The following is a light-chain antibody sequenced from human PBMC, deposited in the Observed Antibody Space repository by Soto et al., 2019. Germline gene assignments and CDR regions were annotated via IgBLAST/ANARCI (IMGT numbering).Light chain of an antibody. CDR1: QSLLSSSNNLNY. CDR3: QQYYGSPIT. J-gene: IGKJ3*01. V-gene: IGKV4-1*01. Sequence: DIVMTQSPNSLTVSLGERATINCKSSQSLLSSSNNLNYLAWFQQKPGQAPKLLISSASTRYSGVPDRFSGSGSGTDFTLTISSLQAEDVAFYYCQQYYGSPITFGPGTKLEIK. CDR2: SAS.